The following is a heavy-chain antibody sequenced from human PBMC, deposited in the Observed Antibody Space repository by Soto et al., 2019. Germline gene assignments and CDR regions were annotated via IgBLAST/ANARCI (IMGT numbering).Heavy chain of an antibody. CDR1: GDSVSSNSAA. CDR3: ARAFSSSWFRAIDY. Sequence: LSQTLSLTCAISGDSVSSNSAAWNWIRQSPSRGLEWLGRTYYRSKWYNDYVESVKSRIIINPDTSKNQFSLQLNSVTPEDTAVYYCARAFSSSWFRAIDYWGQGTLVTVSS. D-gene: IGHD6-6*01. CDR2: TYYRSKWYN. J-gene: IGHJ4*02. V-gene: IGHV6-1*01.